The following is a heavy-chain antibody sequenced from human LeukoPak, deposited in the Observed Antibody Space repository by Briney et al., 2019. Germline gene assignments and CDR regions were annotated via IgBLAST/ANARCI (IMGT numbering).Heavy chain of an antibody. V-gene: IGHV3-23*01. D-gene: IGHD1-26*01. CDR3: AKDDSGSYYPYYYYMDV. Sequence: AGGTLRLSCAVSGFTFSNYGMSWVRQAPGKGLEWVSTISGSGGRTYYADSVKGRFTISRDSSKNTLYLQMNSLRAEDTAVYYCAKDDSGSYYPYYYYMDVWGKGTTVTISS. CDR1: GFTFSNYG. CDR2: ISGSGGRT. J-gene: IGHJ6*03.